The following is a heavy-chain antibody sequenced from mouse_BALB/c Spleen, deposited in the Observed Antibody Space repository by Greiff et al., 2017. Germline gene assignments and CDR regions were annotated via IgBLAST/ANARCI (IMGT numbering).Heavy chain of an antibody. CDR3: ARFEAELTGTGFDY. D-gene: IGHD4-1*01. Sequence: EVKLQESGPGLVKPSQSLSLTCTVTGYSITSDYAWNWIRQFPGNKLEWMGYISYSGSTSYNPSLKSRISITRDTSKNQFFLQLNSVTTEDTATYYCARFEAELTGTGFDYWGQGTTLTVSS. CDR1: GYSITSDYA. J-gene: IGHJ2*01. CDR2: ISYSGST. V-gene: IGHV3-2*02.